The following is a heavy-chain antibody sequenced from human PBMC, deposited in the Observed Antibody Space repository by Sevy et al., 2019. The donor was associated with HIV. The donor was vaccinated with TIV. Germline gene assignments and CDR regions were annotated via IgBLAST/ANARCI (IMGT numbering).Heavy chain of an antibody. Sequence: GGSLRLSCAASGFTFDDYAMHWVRQVPGKGLEWVSGISWNNGRIGYADSVKGRFTISRDNAKNSLYLQMNSLRAEDTTFYYCAKGGVAGLGDSWGQGTLVTVSS. CDR1: GFTFDDYA. D-gene: IGHD6-19*01. V-gene: IGHV3-9*01. J-gene: IGHJ5*02. CDR3: AKGGVAGLGDS. CDR2: ISWNNGRI.